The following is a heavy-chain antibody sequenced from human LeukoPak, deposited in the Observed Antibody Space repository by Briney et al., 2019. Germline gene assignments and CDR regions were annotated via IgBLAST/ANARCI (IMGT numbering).Heavy chain of an antibody. Sequence: ASVKVSCKASGYTFTGYYMHWVRQAPGQGLEWMGWINPNSGGTNYAQKFQGRVTMTRDTSISTAYMDLGRLRSDDTAVYYCARDLLSDYYDSSGEVFWGQGTLVTVSS. V-gene: IGHV1-2*02. CDR1: GYTFTGYY. J-gene: IGHJ4*02. CDR3: ARDLLSDYYDSSGEVF. CDR2: INPNSGGT. D-gene: IGHD3-22*01.